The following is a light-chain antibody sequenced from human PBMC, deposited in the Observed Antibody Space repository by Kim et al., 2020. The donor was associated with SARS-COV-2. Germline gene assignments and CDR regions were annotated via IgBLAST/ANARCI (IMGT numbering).Light chain of an antibody. CDR2: KAS. CDR3: QQYNGYSSYT. CDR1: QSITSW. Sequence: ASVGDSVTITCRASQSITSWLAWYQQKPGKAPKLLIYKASSLESGVPSRFAGSGSGTEFTLTISSLQPDDTATYYCQQYNGYSSYTFGQGTKLEI. V-gene: IGKV1-5*03. J-gene: IGKJ2*01.